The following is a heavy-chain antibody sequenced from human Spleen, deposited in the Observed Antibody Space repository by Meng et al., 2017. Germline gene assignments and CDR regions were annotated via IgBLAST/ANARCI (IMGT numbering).Heavy chain of an antibody. J-gene: IGHJ6*02. CDR3: AKDIDYYGLDV. Sequence: GESLKISCAASGFSFTSYWMSWVRQAPGKGLEWVANIKPDGTEEYYADSVRGRFSISRDNAKNSLYLQMNSLRAEDTALYYCAKDIDYYGLDVWGQGTTVTVSS. CDR2: IKPDGTEE. D-gene: IGHD3-16*02. CDR1: GFSFTSYW. V-gene: IGHV3-7*03.